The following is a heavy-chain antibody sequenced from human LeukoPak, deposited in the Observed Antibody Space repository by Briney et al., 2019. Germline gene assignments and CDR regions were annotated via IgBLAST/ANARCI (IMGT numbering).Heavy chain of an antibody. CDR3: ARGNRPALGEYGDFDY. Sequence: PSETLSLTCAVYGRSFSVYYWSWIRQPPGKGLEWIGEINHSGSTNYNSSLKSRVTISVDTSKNQFSLKLSSVTAADTAAYYCARGNRPALGEYGDFDYWGQGTLVTVSS. CDR1: GRSFSVYY. D-gene: IGHD3-16*01. V-gene: IGHV4-34*01. CDR2: INHSGST. J-gene: IGHJ4*02.